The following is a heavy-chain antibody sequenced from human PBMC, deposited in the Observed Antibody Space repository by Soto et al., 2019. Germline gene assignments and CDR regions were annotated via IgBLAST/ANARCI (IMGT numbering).Heavy chain of an antibody. J-gene: IGHJ4*02. V-gene: IGHV3-7*03. CDR1: GFTFSSYW. CDR3: ASRGGNSGY. Sequence: GESLKISCAASGFTFSSYWMQWVRQAPGKGLEWVANIKQDGSEKYYVDSVKGRFTISRDNAKNSLYLQMNSLRAEDTAVYYCASRGGNSGYWGQGTLVTVSS. CDR2: IKQDGSEK. D-gene: IGHD2-21*01.